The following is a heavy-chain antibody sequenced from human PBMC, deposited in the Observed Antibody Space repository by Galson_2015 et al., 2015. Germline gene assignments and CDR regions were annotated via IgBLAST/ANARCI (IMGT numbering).Heavy chain of an antibody. CDR3: ARRNVVSTPDY. D-gene: IGHD2-2*01. J-gene: IGHJ4*02. CDR2: MNPSSGNT. CDR1: GYTFTSYD. Sequence: SVKVSCKASGYTFTSYDINWVRQAIGQGLEWMGWMNPSSGNTGYAQKFQGRVTMTRNTSISTVYMELSSLRSEDTAVYYCARRNVVSTPDYWGQGTLVTVSS. V-gene: IGHV1-8*01.